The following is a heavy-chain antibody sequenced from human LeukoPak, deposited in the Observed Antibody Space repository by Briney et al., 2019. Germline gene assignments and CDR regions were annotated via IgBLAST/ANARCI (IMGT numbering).Heavy chain of an antibody. CDR2: ISYDGSNK. J-gene: IGHJ4*02. D-gene: IGHD6-6*01. V-gene: IGHV3-30*03. CDR1: GFTFSSYG. Sequence: GGSLRLSCAASGFTFSSYGMHWVRQAPGKGLEWLAVISYDGSNKYYADSVKGRFTISRDNSKNTLYLQMNSLRAEDTAVYYCARDAEPKYSSPEGYWGQGTLVTVSS. CDR3: ARDAEPKYSSPEGY.